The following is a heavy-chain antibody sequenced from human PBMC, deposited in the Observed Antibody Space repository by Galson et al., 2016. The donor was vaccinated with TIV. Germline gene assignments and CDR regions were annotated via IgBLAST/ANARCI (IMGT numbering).Heavy chain of an antibody. V-gene: IGHV3-23*01. Sequence: SLRLSCAASGFTFHSYAMTWVRQVPGKGLEWVSGINGGGTTYYADPVKGRFTISRDNSKKSLSLQMNNLRAEDTAVYYCVKDKQWVADCGDSWGQGTLVIVSS. J-gene: IGHJ4*02. CDR3: VKDKQWVADCGDS. CDR2: INGGGTT. CDR1: GFTFHSYA. D-gene: IGHD2-21*01.